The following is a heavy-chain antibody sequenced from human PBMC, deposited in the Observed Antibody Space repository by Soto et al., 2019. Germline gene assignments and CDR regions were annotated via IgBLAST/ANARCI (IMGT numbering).Heavy chain of an antibody. CDR1: GYTFTSHG. D-gene: IGHD6-19*01. V-gene: IGHV1-18*01. J-gene: IGHJ4*02. Sequence: QVQLVQSGAEVKKPGASVKVSCKGSGYTFTSHGFSWVRQAPGQGLQWMGWISAYSGDTKYAQEFQGRVTMTTDTSTSTTYMELRSLRSDDTAVYYCARDKGQWLVKRWGQGTRVTVSS. CDR2: ISAYSGDT. CDR3: ARDKGQWLVKR.